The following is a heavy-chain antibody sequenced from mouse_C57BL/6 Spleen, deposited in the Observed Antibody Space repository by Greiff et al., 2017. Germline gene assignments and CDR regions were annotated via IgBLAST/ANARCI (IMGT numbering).Heavy chain of an antibody. CDR1: GFSLTSYG. Sequence: QVQLKESGPGLVQPSQSLSITCTVSGFSLTSYGVHWVRQSPGKGLEWLGVIWRGGSTDYNAAFMSRLSITKDNSKGQVFFKMNSLQADDTAIYYCAKNSHYGSSPYYFDYWGQGTTLTVSS. D-gene: IGHD1-1*01. CDR2: IWRGGST. CDR3: AKNSHYGSSPYYFDY. J-gene: IGHJ2*01. V-gene: IGHV2-5*01.